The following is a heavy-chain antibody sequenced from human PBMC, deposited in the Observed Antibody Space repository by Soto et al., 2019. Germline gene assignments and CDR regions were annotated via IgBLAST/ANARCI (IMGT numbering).Heavy chain of an antibody. Sequence: ASVKVSCKASGYSFKDRYMHWVRQAPGRGLEWVGIINPSGEHTNYAQQFRGRVAMTRDTSTSTAYMELRSLRSEDTAVYFCARISCKGGSCYFDFDHWGQGTLVTVSS. CDR1: GYSFKDRY. CDR3: ARISCKGGSCYFDFDH. D-gene: IGHD2-15*01. J-gene: IGHJ4*02. V-gene: IGHV1-46*02. CDR2: INPSGEHT.